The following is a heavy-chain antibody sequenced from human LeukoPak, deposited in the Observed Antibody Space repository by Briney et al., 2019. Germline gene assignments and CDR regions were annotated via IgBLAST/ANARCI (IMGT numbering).Heavy chain of an antibody. CDR2: IDDIGTP. J-gene: IGHJ6*03. CDR3: ARRRGSSWYYYYYMDV. V-gene: IGHV4-30-4*07. D-gene: IGHD6-13*01. CDR1: GASITSGGYS. Sequence: PSETLSLTCTVSGASITSGGYSWSWIRQPPGKGLEWVGYIDDIGTPYYKPSLKSRLTISRDTSKNEFSLKLTSVTAADTAVYYCARRRGSSWYYYYYMDVWGKGTTSPSP.